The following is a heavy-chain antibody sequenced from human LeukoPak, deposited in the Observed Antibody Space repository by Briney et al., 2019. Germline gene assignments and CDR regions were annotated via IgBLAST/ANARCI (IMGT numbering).Heavy chain of an antibody. V-gene: IGHV3-23*01. CDR2: VSGSGGST. CDR3: ARRTGYSSSWYYFDY. D-gene: IGHD6-13*01. J-gene: IGHJ4*02. CDR1: GFTFSSYA. Sequence: GGSLRLSCAASGFTFSSYAMTWVRQAPGKGLEWVSAVSGSGGSTYYADSVKGRFTISRDSSKNTLYLQMNSLRTEDTAVYYCARRTGYSSSWYYFDYWGQGTLVTVPS.